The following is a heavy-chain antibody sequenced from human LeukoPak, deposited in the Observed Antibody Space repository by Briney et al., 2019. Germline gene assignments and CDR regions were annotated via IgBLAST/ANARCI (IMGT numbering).Heavy chain of an antibody. J-gene: IGHJ5*02. Sequence: SETLSLTCAVYGGSFSGYYWSWIRQPPGKGLEWIGEINHSGSTNYNPSLKSRVTISVDTSKNQFSLKLSSVTAADTAVYHCARGGRRRNWFDPWGQGTLVTVSS. CDR1: GGSFSGYY. V-gene: IGHV4-34*01. CDR3: ARGGRRRNWFDP. CDR2: INHSGST. D-gene: IGHD1-1*01.